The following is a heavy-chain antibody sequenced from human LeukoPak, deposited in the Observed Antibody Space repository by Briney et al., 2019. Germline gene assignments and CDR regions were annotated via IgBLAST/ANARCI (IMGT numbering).Heavy chain of an antibody. Sequence: PSETLSLTCTVPGGSIRGYYWSWIRQPPGKGLEWIGHIYNSGTTNYNPSLKSRVTILVDTSKNQFSLKLSSVTAADTAVYYCVRDSSGWYYFDYWGQGTLVTVSS. CDR1: GGSIRGYY. J-gene: IGHJ4*02. CDR2: IYNSGTT. D-gene: IGHD6-19*01. CDR3: VRDSSGWYYFDY. V-gene: IGHV4-59*12.